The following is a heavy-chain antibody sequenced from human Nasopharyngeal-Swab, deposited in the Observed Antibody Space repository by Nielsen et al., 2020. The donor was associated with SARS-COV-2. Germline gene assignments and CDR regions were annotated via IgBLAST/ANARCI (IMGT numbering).Heavy chain of an antibody. V-gene: IGHV3-23*01. CDR1: GFTFDDYA. J-gene: IGHJ4*02. D-gene: IGHD3-16*02. CDR3: AKAWGSYRNYFDY. CDR2: ISGSGGST. Sequence: GGSLRLSCAASGFTFDDYAMHWVRQAPGKGLEWVSAISGSGGSTYYADSVKGRFTISRDNSKNTLYLQMNSLRAEDTAVYYCAKAWGSYRNYFDYWGQGTLVTVSS.